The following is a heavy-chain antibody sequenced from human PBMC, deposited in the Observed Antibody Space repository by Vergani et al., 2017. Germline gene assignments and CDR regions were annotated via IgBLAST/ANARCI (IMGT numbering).Heavy chain of an antibody. D-gene: IGHD1-1*01. CDR1: GGSFSGYY. J-gene: IGHJ6*02. Sequence: QVQLQQWGAGLLKPSETLSLTCAVYGGSFSGYYWSWIRQPPGKGLEWIGEIKHSGSTNYNPYLKSRVTISVDTSKYQFPLKLSSVTAADTAVYYCARNWYVNGMDVWGQGTTVTVSS. V-gene: IGHV4-34*01. CDR3: ARNWYVNGMDV. CDR2: IKHSGST.